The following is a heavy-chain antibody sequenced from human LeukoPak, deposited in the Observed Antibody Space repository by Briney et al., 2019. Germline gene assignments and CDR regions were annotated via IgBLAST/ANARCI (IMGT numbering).Heavy chain of an antibody. CDR1: GGSISSSSYY. CDR3: ARLPYYYDSSGLDY. Sequence: PSETLSLTCTVSGGSISSSSYYWGWIRQPPGKGLEWIGSIYYSGSTYYNPSLKSRVTISVDTSKNQFSLKLSSVTAADTAVYYCARLPYYYDSSGLDYWGQGTLVTVSS. CDR2: IYYSGST. J-gene: IGHJ4*02. D-gene: IGHD3-22*01. V-gene: IGHV4-39*01.